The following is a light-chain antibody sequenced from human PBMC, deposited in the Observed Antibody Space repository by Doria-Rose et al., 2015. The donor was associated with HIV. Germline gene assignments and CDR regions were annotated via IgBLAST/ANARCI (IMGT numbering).Light chain of an antibody. CDR2: DNI. Sequence: QSVLTQPPSVSGAPGRRVTISCTGSSSNIGADFDVHWYQHLPGTAPKLLIYDNINRPSGVPDRFSASKSGTSASLAITVLQAEDEADYYCQSYDGSLSGYVFGTGTKVTV. CDR1: SSNIGADFD. CDR3: QSYDGSLSGYV. J-gene: IGLJ1*01. V-gene: IGLV1-40*02.